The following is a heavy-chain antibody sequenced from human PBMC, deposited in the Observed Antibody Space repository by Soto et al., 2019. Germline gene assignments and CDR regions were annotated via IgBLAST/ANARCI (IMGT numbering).Heavy chain of an antibody. CDR1: GYSFITSYH. CDR3: ARDTGYEHDAFDI. CDR2: INPTGSMT. V-gene: IGHV1-46*01. D-gene: IGHD5-12*01. Sequence: QVQLVQSGAEVKKPGASVKVSCKASGYSFITSYHMHWVRQAPGQGLEWMGIINPTGSMTRYSQKFQGRLTMIRDTSTATDYMELSNLTSEDTAVYFCARDTGYEHDAFDIWGQGTRVTVSS. J-gene: IGHJ3*02.